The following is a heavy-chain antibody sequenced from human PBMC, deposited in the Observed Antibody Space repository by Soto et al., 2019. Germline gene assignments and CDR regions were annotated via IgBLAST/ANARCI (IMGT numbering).Heavy chain of an antibody. CDR2: TWYRSNWSY. D-gene: IGHD5-12*01. V-gene: IGHV6-1*01. CDR3: AKGDNLGPKTGYAFDP. Sequence: PSQTLSLTCAISGDSFSSNGVAWNWIRQSPSRGLEWLGRTWYRSNWSYDYAASVKSRLTVNPDTSKNQFSLQLSSVTPEDTAVYFCAKGDNLGPKTGYAFDPWGQGIMVTVSS. J-gene: IGHJ5*02. CDR1: GDSFSSNGVA.